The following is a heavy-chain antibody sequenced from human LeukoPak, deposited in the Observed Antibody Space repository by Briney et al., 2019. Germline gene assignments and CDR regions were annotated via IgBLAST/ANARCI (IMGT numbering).Heavy chain of an antibody. V-gene: IGHV3-23*01. CDR2: ISNNGGYT. D-gene: IGHD2-15*01. Sequence: GSLRLSCAASGFTFSSSAMSWVRQAPGKGLEWVSAISNNGGYTYYADSVQGRFTISRDNSKSTLCLQMHSLRAEDTAVYYCAKQLGYCSDGSCYFPYWGQGTLVTVSS. CDR1: GFTFSSSA. CDR3: AKQLGYCSDGSCYFPY. J-gene: IGHJ4*02.